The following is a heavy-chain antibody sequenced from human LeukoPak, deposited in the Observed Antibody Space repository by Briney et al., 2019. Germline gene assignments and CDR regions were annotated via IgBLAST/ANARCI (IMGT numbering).Heavy chain of an antibody. CDR1: GYRFTNYW. V-gene: IGHV5-51*01. CDR2: IYPVDSDI. D-gene: IGHD2-15*01. J-gene: IGHJ5*02. Sequence: GESLKISCKGSGYRFTNYWIGWVRHMPGKGLEWMGIIYPVDSDIRYSPSFQGQVTISADKSISTAYLQWSSLKASDTAMYYCARQEYCSGGSCYTWFDPWGQGTLVTVSS. CDR3: ARQEYCSGGSCYTWFDP.